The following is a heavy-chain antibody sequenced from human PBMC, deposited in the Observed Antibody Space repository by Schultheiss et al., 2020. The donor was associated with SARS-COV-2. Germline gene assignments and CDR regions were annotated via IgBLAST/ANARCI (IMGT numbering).Heavy chain of an antibody. J-gene: IGHJ6*03. D-gene: IGHD3-3*01. Sequence: GESLKISCAASGFTFSSYAMSWVRQAPGKGLEWVSSISSSSSYIYYADSVKGRFTISRDNAKNSLYLQMNSLRAEDTAVYYGARVLDTYYDFWSGYTMGYYYMDVWGQGTMVTVSS. CDR2: ISSSSSYI. CDR3: ARVLDTYYDFWSGYTMGYYYMDV. V-gene: IGHV3-21*01. CDR1: GFTFSSYA.